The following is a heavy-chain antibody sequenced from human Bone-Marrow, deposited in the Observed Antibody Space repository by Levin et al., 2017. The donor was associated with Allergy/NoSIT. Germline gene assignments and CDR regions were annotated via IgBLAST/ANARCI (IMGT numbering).Heavy chain of an antibody. CDR2: IYPGDSDT. CDR1: GYSFTSYW. J-gene: IGHJ4*02. V-gene: IGHV5-51*01. CDR3: ARQNGDTAMATAVDY. Sequence: GESLKISCKGSGYSFTSYWIGWVRQMPGKGLEWMGIIYPGDSDTRYSPSFQGQVTISADKSISTAYLQWSSLKASDTAMYYCARQNGDTAMATAVDYWGQGTLVTVSS. D-gene: IGHD5-18*01.